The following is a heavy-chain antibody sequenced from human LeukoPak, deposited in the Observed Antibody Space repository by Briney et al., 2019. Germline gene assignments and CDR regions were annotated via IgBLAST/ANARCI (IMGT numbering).Heavy chain of an antibody. CDR2: ISYDGSNK. CDR1: GFTFSSYA. V-gene: IGHV3-30*04. Sequence: GGSLRLSCAASGFTFSSYAMPWVRQAPGKGLEWVAVISYDGSNKYYADSVKGRFTISRDNSKNTLYLQMNSLRAEDTAVYYCARGAFFRLLWFGELSYYFDYWGQGTLVTVSS. D-gene: IGHD3-10*01. J-gene: IGHJ4*02. CDR3: ARGAFFRLLWFGELSYYFDY.